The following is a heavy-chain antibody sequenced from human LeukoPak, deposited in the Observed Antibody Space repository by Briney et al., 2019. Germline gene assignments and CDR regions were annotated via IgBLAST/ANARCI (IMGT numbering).Heavy chain of an antibody. CDR3: ARLPSRYSSGFYYFDY. Sequence: GGPLRLSCAASGFTFSSYAMSWVRQAPGKGLEWVSAISGSGGSTYYADSVKGRFTISRDNSKNTLYLQMNSLRAEDTAVYYCARLPSRYSSGFYYFDYWGQGTMVTVSS. CDR2: ISGSGGST. J-gene: IGHJ4*02. CDR1: GFTFSSYA. V-gene: IGHV3-23*01. D-gene: IGHD6-19*01.